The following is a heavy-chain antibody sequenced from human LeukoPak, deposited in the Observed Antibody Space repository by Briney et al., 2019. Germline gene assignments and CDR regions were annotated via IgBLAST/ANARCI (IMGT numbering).Heavy chain of an antibody. CDR2: IKHKYDGGTT. V-gene: IGHV3-15*01. Sequence: PGGSLRLFCAASGFTFSDAWMSWVRQAPGKGLEWVGLIKHKYDGGTTDYAAPVKGRFTISRDDSKNTLFLQMNSLKIEDTAVYYCTAVGRQYSRYLDYWGQGTLVTVSS. D-gene: IGHD6-6*01. J-gene: IGHJ4*02. CDR1: GFTFSDAW. CDR3: TAVGRQYSRYLDY.